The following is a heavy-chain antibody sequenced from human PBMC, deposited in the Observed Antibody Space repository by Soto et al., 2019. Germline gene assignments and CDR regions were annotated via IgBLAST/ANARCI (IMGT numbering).Heavy chain of an antibody. J-gene: IGHJ4*01. V-gene: IGHV5-51*01. CDR2: IYPGDSDT. Sequence: PGESLKISCKGSGYNFNIYWIAWVRHMPGKGLEWMGIIYPGDSDTRYSPSFQGQVTISVDKSISTAYLQWSSLKASDTAIYYCARQDGLGIYYFDYWGRGTLVTVSS. CDR1: GYNFNIYW. CDR3: ARQDGLGIYYFDY. D-gene: IGHD3-10*01.